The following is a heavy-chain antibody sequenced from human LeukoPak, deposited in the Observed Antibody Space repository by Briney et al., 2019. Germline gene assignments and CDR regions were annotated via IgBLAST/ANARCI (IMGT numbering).Heavy chain of an antibody. CDR3: AKDTRRDTYYHGMDV. J-gene: IGHJ6*02. CDR1: GFTFSTYG. V-gene: IGHV3-7*04. Sequence: GGSLRLSCAASGFTFSTYGMNWVRQAPGKGLEWVSNINQDGRENFYVDSVRGRFTRSRDTGKNSLYLQMISLRAEDTAVYSCAKDTRRDTYYHGMDVWGQGTTVTVSS. D-gene: IGHD5-18*01. CDR2: INQDGREN.